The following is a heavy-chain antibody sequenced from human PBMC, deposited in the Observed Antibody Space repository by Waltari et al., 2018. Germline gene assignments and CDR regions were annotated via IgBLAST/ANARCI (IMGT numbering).Heavy chain of an antibody. Sequence: EVQLLESGGGLVQPGGSLRLSCAASGFTFSSSAMSWVRQAPGKGLEWVSVIYSGGSTYYADSVKGRFTISRDNSKNTLYLQMNSLRAEDTTVYYCAKEVDNSGYWGQGTLVTVSS. J-gene: IGHJ4*02. V-gene: IGHV3-23*03. CDR2: IYSGGST. D-gene: IGHD3-9*01. CDR1: GFTFSSSA. CDR3: AKEVDNSGY.